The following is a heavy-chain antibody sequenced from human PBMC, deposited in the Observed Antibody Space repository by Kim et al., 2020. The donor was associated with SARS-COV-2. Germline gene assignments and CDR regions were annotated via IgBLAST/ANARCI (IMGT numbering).Heavy chain of an antibody. CDR1: GGSVSSGSYY. D-gene: IGHD5-18*01. J-gene: IGHJ4*02. V-gene: IGHV4-61*01. Sequence: SETLSLTCTVSGGSVSSGSYYWSWIRQPPGKGLEWIGYIYYSGSTNYNPSLKSRVTISVDTSKNQFSLKLSSVTAADTAVYYCARGNTYTAMADYWGQGTLVTVSS. CDR2: IYYSGST. CDR3: ARGNTYTAMADY.